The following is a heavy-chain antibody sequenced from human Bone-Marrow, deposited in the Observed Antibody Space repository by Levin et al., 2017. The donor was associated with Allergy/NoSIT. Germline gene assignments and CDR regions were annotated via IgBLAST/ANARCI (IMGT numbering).Heavy chain of an antibody. Sequence: GGSLRLSCEASGFTFSSYTMNWVRQAPGKGLEWVSGIGSSSHYIDYADSVRGRFTISRDNAKTSLYLQLNSLRVEDTSIYYCVRGFHDEGSFYNGGCDVWGLGTQVTVSS. V-gene: IGHV3-21*01. CDR3: VRGFHDEGSFYNGGCDV. CDR2: IGSSSHYI. CDR1: GFTFSSYT. J-gene: IGHJ3*01. D-gene: IGHD1-1*01.